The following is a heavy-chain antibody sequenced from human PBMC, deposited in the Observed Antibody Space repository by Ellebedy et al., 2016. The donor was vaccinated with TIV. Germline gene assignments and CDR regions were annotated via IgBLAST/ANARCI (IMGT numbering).Heavy chain of an antibody. Sequence: GESLKISXAASGFTFSSYSMNWVRQAPGKGLEWVSYISSSSSTIYYADSVKGRFTISRDNSKNTLYLQMNSLRAEDTAVYYCAKDDSTGYYLGIGDYWGQGTLVTVSS. CDR2: ISSSSSTI. CDR1: GFTFSSYS. J-gene: IGHJ4*02. D-gene: IGHD3-22*01. CDR3: AKDDSTGYYLGIGDY. V-gene: IGHV3-48*01.